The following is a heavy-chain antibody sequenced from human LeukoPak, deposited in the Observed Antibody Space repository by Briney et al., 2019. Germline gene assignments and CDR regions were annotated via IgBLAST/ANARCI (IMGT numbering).Heavy chain of an antibody. J-gene: IGHJ4*02. CDR1: GFTFSSYW. Sequence: GGSLRLSCAASGFTFSSYWMSWVRQAPGKGLEWVANIKQDGSEKYYVDSVKGRFTISRDNAKNSLHLQMNSLRAEDTAMYYCARGRTYYYDSSGYWKYWGQGTLVTVSS. V-gene: IGHV3-7*04. D-gene: IGHD3-22*01. CDR3: ARGRTYYYDSSGYWKY. CDR2: IKQDGSEK.